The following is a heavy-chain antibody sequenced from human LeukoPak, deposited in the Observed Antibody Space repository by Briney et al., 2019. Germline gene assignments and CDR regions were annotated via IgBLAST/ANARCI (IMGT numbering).Heavy chain of an antibody. CDR3: AKDQSPIVLMVYAPGGAFDI. Sequence: PGGSLRLSCTVSGFTVSSNSMSWVRQAPGKGLEWVSAISGSGGSTYYADSVKGRFIISGDNSKNTLYLQMNSLRAEDTAVYYCAKDQSPIVLMVYAPGGAFDIWGQGAMVTVSS. J-gene: IGHJ3*02. D-gene: IGHD2-8*01. V-gene: IGHV3-23*01. CDR1: GFTVSSNS. CDR2: ISGSGGST.